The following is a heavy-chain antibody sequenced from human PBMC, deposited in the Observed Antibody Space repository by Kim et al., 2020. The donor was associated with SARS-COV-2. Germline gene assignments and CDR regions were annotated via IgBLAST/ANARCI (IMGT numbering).Heavy chain of an antibody. J-gene: IGHJ5*02. V-gene: IGHV4-39*01. CDR2: IYYSGST. CDR1: GGSISSSSYY. D-gene: IGHD3-3*01. CDR3: ARHEPPIDFWSGYSDWGWFDP. Sequence: ETLSLTCTVSGGSISSSSYYWGWIRQPPGKGLEWIGSIYYSGSTYYNPSLKSRVTISVDTSKNQFSLKLSSVTAADTAVYYCARHEPPIDFWSGYSDWGWFDPWGQGTLVTVSS.